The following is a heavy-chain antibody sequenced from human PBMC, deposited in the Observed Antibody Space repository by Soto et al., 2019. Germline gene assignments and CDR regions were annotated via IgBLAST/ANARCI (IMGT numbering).Heavy chain of an antibody. D-gene: IGHD1-26*01. V-gene: IGHV4-61*01. CDR3: ARPYSGSYVGAFDI. CDR1: GGSVSSGSYY. CDR2: IYYSGST. J-gene: IGHJ3*02. Sequence: SETLSLTCTVSGGSVSSGSYYWGWIRQPPGKGLEWIGYIYYSGSTNYNPSLKSRVTISVDTSKNQFSLKLSSVTAADTAVYYCARPYSGSYVGAFDIWGQGTMVTVSS.